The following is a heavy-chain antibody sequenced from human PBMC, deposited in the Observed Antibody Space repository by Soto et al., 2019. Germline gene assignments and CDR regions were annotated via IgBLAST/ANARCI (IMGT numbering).Heavy chain of an antibody. V-gene: IGHV3-7*03. J-gene: IGHJ6*02. D-gene: IGHD6-13*01. Sequence: EVQLVESGGGLVQPGGSLRLSCAASGFTFSSYWMSWVRQATGKGLEWVANIKQDGSEKYYVDYVKGRVTISRDNAKNSLYLQRNSLRSEDTAVYYGAREYSSSWYGGVYYGMDVWGQGTTVTVSS. CDR1: GFTFSSYW. CDR2: IKQDGSEK. CDR3: AREYSSSWYGGVYYGMDV.